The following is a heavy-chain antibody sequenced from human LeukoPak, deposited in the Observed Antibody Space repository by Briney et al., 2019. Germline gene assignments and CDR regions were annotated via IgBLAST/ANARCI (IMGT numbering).Heavy chain of an antibody. CDR1: GGSISSGSYY. CDR3: ARVRTIFGVVGTFDI. Sequence: SQTLSLTCTVSGGSISSGSYYWSWIRQPAGKGLEWIGRIYTSGSTNYNPSLKSRVTISVDTSKNQFSLKLSSVTAADTAVYYCARVRTIFGVVGTFDIWGQGTMVTVSS. CDR2: IYTSGST. J-gene: IGHJ3*02. V-gene: IGHV4-61*02. D-gene: IGHD3-3*01.